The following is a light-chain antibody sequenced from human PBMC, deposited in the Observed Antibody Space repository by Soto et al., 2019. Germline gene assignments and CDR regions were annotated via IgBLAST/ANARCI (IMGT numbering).Light chain of an antibody. CDR3: SSYTSSRAYV. Sequence: QSVLAQPASVSGSPGQSITISCTGTSSDFGGYNYVSWYQQQSGKAPKLIIHEVSNRPSGVSNRFSGSKSGNTASLTISGLQAEDEADYYCSSYTSSRAYVFGIGTKVTVL. V-gene: IGLV2-14*01. CDR2: EVS. J-gene: IGLJ1*01. CDR1: SSDFGGYNY.